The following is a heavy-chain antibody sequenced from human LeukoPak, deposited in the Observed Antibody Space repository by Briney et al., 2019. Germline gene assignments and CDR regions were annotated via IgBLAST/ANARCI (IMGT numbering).Heavy chain of an antibody. CDR3: AKESTHYGGGYSDY. J-gene: IGHJ4*02. V-gene: IGHV3-30*02. D-gene: IGHD4-17*01. CDR1: GFTFSSYA. CDR2: IRYDGSNK. Sequence: GGSLRLSCAASGFTFSSYAMSWVRQAPGKGLEWVAFIRYDGSNKYYADSVKGRFIISRDNSKNTLYLQMNSLRAEDTAVYYCAKESTHYGGGYSDYWGQGTLVTVSS.